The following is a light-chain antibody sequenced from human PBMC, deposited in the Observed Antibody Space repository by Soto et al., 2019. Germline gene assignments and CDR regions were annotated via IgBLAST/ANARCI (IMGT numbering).Light chain of an antibody. V-gene: IGLV2-14*01. CDR3: SSYTSSTTQV. J-gene: IGLJ1*01. CDR1: SGDVSDYNY. CDR2: EVT. Sequence: QSVLTQPPSVSEAPGQRVAISCSGTSGDVSDYNYVSWYQQHPGKAPKLMIYEVTNRPSGVSDRFSGSKSGNTASLTISGLQAEDEADYYCSSYTSSTTQVFGTGTKVTVL.